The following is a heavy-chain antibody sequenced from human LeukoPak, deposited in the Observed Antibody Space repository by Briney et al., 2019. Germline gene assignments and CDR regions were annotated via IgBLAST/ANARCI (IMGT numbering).Heavy chain of an antibody. V-gene: IGHV4-59*12. CDR2: IYYSGST. J-gene: IGHJ4*02. D-gene: IGHD3-10*01. CDR1: GGSISSYY. Sequence: SETLSLTCTVSGGSISSYYWSWIRQPPGKGLEWIGYIYYSGSTNYNPSLKSRVTISVDTSKNQFSLKLSSVTAADTAVYYCARARYGSGSDYWGQGTLVTVSS. CDR3: ARARYGSGSDY.